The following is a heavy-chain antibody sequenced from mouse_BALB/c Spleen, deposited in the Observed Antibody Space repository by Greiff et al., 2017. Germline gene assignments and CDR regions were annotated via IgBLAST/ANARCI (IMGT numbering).Heavy chain of an antibody. J-gene: IGHJ4*01. CDR2: INPYNGGT. Sequence: VQLKESGPELVKPGASVKISCKASGYSFTGYTMNWVKQSHGKNLEWIGLINPYNGGTSYNQKFKGKATLTVDKSSSTAYMELLSLTSEDSAVYYCASRYGNYHYAMDYWGQGTSVTVSS. CDR3: ASRYGNYHYAMDY. V-gene: IGHV1S29*02. CDR1: GYSFTGYT. D-gene: IGHD2-10*02.